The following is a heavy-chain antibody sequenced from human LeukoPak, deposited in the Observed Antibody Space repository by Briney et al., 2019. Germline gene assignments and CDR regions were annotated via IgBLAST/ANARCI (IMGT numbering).Heavy chain of an antibody. D-gene: IGHD6-6*01. Sequence: SETLSLTCTLSGRSIRSYYGSWIRQPPGKALEGIAYIYYSGNTNYNPSLKSGVIISVETSKDQFSLKLSSVTAADTAVYYCARRLKSSSDPYFDYWGQGTLVTVSS. CDR2: IYYSGNT. CDR3: ARRLKSSSDPYFDY. CDR1: GRSIRSYY. J-gene: IGHJ4*02. V-gene: IGHV4-59*08.